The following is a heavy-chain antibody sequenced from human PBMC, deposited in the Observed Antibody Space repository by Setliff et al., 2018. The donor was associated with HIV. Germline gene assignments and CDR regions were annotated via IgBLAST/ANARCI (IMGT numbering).Heavy chain of an antibody. CDR1: GGSINLYY. Sequence: SETLSLTCTVSGGSINLYYWSWVRQPAGKGLQWIGRIYTSGSANYTPSLKSRVAMSIDTSKYQISLRLSSVTAADAAVYYCARENYGDYEDRYFDLWGRGTLVTVSS. CDR2: IYTSGSA. CDR3: ARENYGDYEDRYFDL. J-gene: IGHJ2*01. D-gene: IGHD4-17*01. V-gene: IGHV4-4*07.